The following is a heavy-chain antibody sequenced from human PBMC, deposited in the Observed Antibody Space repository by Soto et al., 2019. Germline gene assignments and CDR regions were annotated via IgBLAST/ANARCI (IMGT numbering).Heavy chain of an antibody. CDR1: GGTFSSYA. CDR2: IIPIFGTA. CDR3: ARDGLGCSAIYSFDI. V-gene: IGHV1-69*06. J-gene: IGHJ3*02. D-gene: IGHD3-10*02. Sequence: QVQLVQSGAEVKKPGSSVKVSCKASGGTFSSYAISWVRQAPGQGLEWMGGIIPIFGTANYAQKFQGRVRITADKSTSTGYRELSSLRSEDTAVYYCARDGLGCSAIYSFDIWGQGTMVTVSS.